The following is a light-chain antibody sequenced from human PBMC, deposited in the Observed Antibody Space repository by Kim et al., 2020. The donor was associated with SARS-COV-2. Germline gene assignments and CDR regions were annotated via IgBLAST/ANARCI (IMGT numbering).Light chain of an antibody. Sequence: GQTVTTAWTVTGSGVGNYNYVSCCQQHPGKAPKLIFYEVTQRPSGVPDRVSGSKSSSTASLSVSGLQGEDEADYYCSSNAGSNNFLFGGGTQLTVL. J-gene: IGLJ2*01. CDR1: GSGVGNYNY. CDR2: EVT. CDR3: SSNAGSNNFL. V-gene: IGLV2-8*01.